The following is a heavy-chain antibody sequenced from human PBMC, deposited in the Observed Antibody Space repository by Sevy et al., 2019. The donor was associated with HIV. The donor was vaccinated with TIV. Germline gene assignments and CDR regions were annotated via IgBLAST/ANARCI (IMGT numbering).Heavy chain of an antibody. CDR2: IYTGDNT. V-gene: IGHV3-53*01. CDR3: ARSPPYSSGWYGIDY. CDR1: VFTVNSNY. D-gene: IGHD6-19*01. Sequence: GGSLRLSCAATVFTVNSNYMSWVRQAPGKGLEWVSIIYTGDNTYYTDSVKGRFTISRDNSKNTLYLQMNSLRAEDTAVYYCARSPPYSSGWYGIDYWGQGTLVTVSS. J-gene: IGHJ4*02.